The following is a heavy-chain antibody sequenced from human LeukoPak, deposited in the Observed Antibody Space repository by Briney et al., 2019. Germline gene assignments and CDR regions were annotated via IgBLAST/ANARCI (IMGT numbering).Heavy chain of an antibody. D-gene: IGHD6-6*01. CDR3: ARRLAARLRGFAY. CDR2: INHSGST. Sequence: PGGSLRLSCAASGFNISDFWMTWVRQPPGKGLEWIGEINHSGSTNYNPSLKSRVTISVDTSKNQFSLKLSSVTAADTAVYYCARRLAARLRGFAYWGQGTLVTVSS. CDR1: GFNISDFW. J-gene: IGHJ4*02. V-gene: IGHV4-34*01.